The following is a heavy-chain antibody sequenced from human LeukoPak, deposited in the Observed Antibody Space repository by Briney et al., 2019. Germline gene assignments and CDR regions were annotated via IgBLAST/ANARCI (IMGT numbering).Heavy chain of an antibody. J-gene: IGHJ4*02. CDR2: IYYSGST. V-gene: IGHV4-59*01. CDR3: AREFVFYYDSSGYFDY. Sequence: PSETLSLTCTVSGGSISSYYWSWIRQPPGKGLEWIGYIYYSGSTNYNPSLKSRVTISVDTSKNQFSLKLSSVTAADTAVYYCAREFVFYYDSSGYFDYWGQGIMVTVSS. CDR1: GGSISSYY. D-gene: IGHD3-22*01.